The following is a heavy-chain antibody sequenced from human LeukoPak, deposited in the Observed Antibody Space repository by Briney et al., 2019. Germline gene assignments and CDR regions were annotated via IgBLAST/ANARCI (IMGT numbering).Heavy chain of an antibody. V-gene: IGHV4-39*02. Sequence: SETLSLTCTVSGGSISSSSYYWGWIRQPPGKGLEWIGSLYYSGSTYYNPSLKSRVTISVDTSKNQFSLKLSSVTAADTAVYYCARDCGGDCYYAFDIWGQGTMVTVSS. J-gene: IGHJ3*02. CDR3: ARDCGGDCYYAFDI. CDR2: LYYSGST. D-gene: IGHD2-21*02. CDR1: GGSISSSSYY.